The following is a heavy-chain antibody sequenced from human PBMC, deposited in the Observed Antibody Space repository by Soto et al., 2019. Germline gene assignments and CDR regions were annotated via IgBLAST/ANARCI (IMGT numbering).Heavy chain of an antibody. V-gene: IGHV4-61*08. D-gene: IGHD3-16*01. CDR3: ARIPVDTYMIYWSDH. CDR1: GYSVSSGDYY. J-gene: IGHJ5*02. CDR2: VYFSGST. Sequence: XETLSLTCSVAGYSVSSGDYYWSWIRQPPGKGLEWIGHVYFSGSTNYIPSLKSRLTMSVDTAKNQFSLKLNSVTAADTAMYYCARIPVDTYMIYWSDHWGQGTQVTVSS.